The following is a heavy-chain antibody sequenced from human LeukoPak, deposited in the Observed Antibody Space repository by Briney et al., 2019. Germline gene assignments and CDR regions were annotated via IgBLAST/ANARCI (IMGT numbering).Heavy chain of an antibody. CDR2: IYTSGST. J-gene: IGHJ6*03. CDR1: GGSISSYY. Sequence: SETLSLTCTVSGGSISSYYWSWIRQPAGKGLEWIGRIYTSGSTNYNPSLKSRVTISVDTSKNQFSLKLSSVTAADTAVYYCARSSEGRYYYDSSGYSYYYYYMDVWGKGTTVTISS. V-gene: IGHV4-4*07. CDR3: ARSSEGRYYYDSSGYSYYYYYMDV. D-gene: IGHD3-22*01.